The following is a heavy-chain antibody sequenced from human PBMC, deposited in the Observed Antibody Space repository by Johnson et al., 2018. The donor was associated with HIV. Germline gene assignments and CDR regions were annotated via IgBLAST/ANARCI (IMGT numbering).Heavy chain of an antibody. J-gene: IGHJ3*02. V-gene: IGHV3-15*01. CDR2: IKSKTDGGTT. D-gene: IGHD4-17*01. CDR3: TTDDAPSYGDYGEAFDI. CDR1: GFTFSNAW. Sequence: VLLVESGGGWVKPGGSLRLSCAASGFTFSNAWMSWVRQAPGKGLEWVGRIKSKTDGGTTDYAAPVKGRFTISRDYSKNTLYLQMNSLKTEDTAVYYCTTDDAPSYGDYGEAFDIWGQGTMVTVSS.